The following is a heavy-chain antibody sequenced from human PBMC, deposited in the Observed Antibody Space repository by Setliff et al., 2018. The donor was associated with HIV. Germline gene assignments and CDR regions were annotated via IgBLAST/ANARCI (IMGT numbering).Heavy chain of an antibody. CDR2: INPSGGST. CDR3: ASSGYDSSGYYYGDAFDI. J-gene: IGHJ3*02. CDR1: GYTFTSYY. V-gene: IGHV1-46*01. Sequence: ASVKVSCKASGYTFTSYYMHWVRQAPGQGLEWMGIINPSGGSTSYAQKFQGRVTMTRDTSTGTVYMELSSLRSEDTAVYYCASSGYDSSGYYYGDAFDIWGQGTMVTV. D-gene: IGHD3-22*01.